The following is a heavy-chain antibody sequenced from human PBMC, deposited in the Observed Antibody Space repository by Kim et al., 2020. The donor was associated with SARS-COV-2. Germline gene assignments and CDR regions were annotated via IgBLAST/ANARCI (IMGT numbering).Heavy chain of an antibody. V-gene: IGHV3-23*01. CDR1: GFTFSSYA. Sequence: GGSLRLSCAASGFTFSSYAMSWVRQAPGKGLEWVSAISGSGGSTYYADSVKGRFTISRDNSKNTLYLQMNSLRAEDTAVYYCSQLGRRYDYVWGSLRKGDWYFDLWGRGTLVTVSS. J-gene: IGHJ2*01. D-gene: IGHD3-16*01. CDR2: ISGSGGST. CDR3: SQLGRRYDYVWGSLRKGDWYFDL.